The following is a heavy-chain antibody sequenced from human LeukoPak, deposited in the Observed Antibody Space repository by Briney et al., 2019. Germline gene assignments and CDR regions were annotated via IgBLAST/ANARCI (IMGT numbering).Heavy chain of an antibody. CDR1: GDSVSSNSAA. D-gene: IGHD1-26*01. Sequence: SPTLSLTCAISGDSVSSNSAAWNWIRQSPSIGLEWLGSTYYRSKWYNDYAVTVKSRITINPDTSKNQFSLQLNSVTAEDTAVYYCARGGTYLFDYWGQGTLVTVSS. J-gene: IGHJ4*02. V-gene: IGHV6-1*01. CDR3: ARGGTYLFDY. CDR2: TYYRSKWYN.